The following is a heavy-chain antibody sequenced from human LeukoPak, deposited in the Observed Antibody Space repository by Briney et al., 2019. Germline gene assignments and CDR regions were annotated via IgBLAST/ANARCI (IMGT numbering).Heavy chain of an antibody. D-gene: IGHD3-10*01. J-gene: IGHJ4*02. CDR2: ISSSSSYI. Sequence: GGSLRLSCAASGFTFGTYSMNWVRQAPGKGLEWVSSISSSSSYIYYADSVKGRFTISRDNAKNSLFLQMSSLRAEDTAVYYCARDAMVRGVLIAYCGQGSPVTVSS. V-gene: IGHV3-21*01. CDR3: ARDAMVRGVLIAY. CDR1: GFTFGTYS.